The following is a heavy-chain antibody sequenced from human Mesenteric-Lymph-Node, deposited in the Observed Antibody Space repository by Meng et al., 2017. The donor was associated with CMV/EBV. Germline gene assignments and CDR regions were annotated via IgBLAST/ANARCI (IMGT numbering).Heavy chain of an antibody. CDR2: MNPTSGNT. V-gene: IGHV1-8*03. D-gene: IGHD1-26*01. J-gene: IGHJ5*02. CDR1: GYTFTTHD. Sequence: ASVKVSCKASGYTFTTHDINWVRQVTGQGLEWMGCMNPTSGNTGYAQKFQDRVTITRNTSISTAYMELTSLRPEDTAVYYCARDLSGSYVGGWFDPWGQGTLVTVSS. CDR3: ARDLSGSYVGGWFDP.